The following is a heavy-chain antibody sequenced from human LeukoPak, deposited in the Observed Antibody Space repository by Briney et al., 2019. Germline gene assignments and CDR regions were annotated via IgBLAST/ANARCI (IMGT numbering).Heavy chain of an antibody. J-gene: IGHJ3*02. Sequence: PSQTLSLTCAVSGGSISSGGYSWSWIRQPPGKGLEWIGYIYHSGSTYYNPSLKSRVTISVDRSKNQFSLKLSSVTAADTAVYYCARATCPLLWFGELCPDAFDIWGQGTMVTVSS. CDR3: ARATCPLLWFGELCPDAFDI. CDR1: GGSISSGGYS. V-gene: IGHV4-30-2*01. D-gene: IGHD3-10*01. CDR2: IYHSGST.